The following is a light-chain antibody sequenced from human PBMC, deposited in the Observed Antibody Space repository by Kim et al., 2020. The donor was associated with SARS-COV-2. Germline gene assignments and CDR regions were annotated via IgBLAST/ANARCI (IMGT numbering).Light chain of an antibody. V-gene: IGKV1-33*01. J-gene: IGKJ2*01. Sequence: SASVGDRITISCQASQDISDYLNWYRQEPGKAPKVLIYDASNVKTGVPSRFSGSESGTDFTFTISSLQPEDVATYYCQQYDSLPYTFGRGTKLEI. CDR2: DAS. CDR1: QDISDY. CDR3: QQYDSLPYT.